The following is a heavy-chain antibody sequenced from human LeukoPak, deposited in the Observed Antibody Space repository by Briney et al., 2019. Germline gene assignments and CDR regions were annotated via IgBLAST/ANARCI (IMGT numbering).Heavy chain of an antibody. CDR2: IYTGGST. CDR3: AVGGIYGDYGGY. V-gene: IGHV3-53*01. CDR1: GFTVSSNY. D-gene: IGHD4-17*01. J-gene: IGHJ4*02. Sequence: GGSLRLSCAASGFTVSSNYMSWVRQAPGKGLEYVSIIYTGGSTYYPDSVKGRFTISRDNSKNTLYLQMNSLRAEDTAVYYCAVGGIYGDYGGYWGQGTLVTVSS.